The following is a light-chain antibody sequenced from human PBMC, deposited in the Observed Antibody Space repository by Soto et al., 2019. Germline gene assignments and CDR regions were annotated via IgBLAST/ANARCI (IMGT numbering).Light chain of an antibody. CDR2: DAS. V-gene: IGKV3-11*01. CDR3: QQRSNWPLN. J-gene: IGKJ5*01. Sequence: EIVLTQSPATLSLSPGERATLSCRASQSVSSYLAWYQQKPGQAPRLRIYDASNRATGIPARFSGSGSGTDFTLTISSLQPEDFAVSYCQQRSNWPLNFGQGTRLEIK. CDR1: QSVSSY.